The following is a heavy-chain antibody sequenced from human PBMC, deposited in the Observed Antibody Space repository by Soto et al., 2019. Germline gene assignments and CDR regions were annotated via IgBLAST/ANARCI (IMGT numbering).Heavy chain of an antibody. CDR2: IYYSGST. D-gene: IGHD6-6*01. V-gene: IGHV4-39*01. J-gene: IGHJ4*02. Sequence: SETLSLTCTVSGGSISSSSYYWGWIRQPPGKGLEWIGSIYYSGSTYYNPSLKSRVTISVDTSKNQFSLKLSSVTAADTAVYYCARRGSSEGLDYWGQGTLVTAPQ. CDR3: ARRGSSEGLDY. CDR1: GGSISSSSYY.